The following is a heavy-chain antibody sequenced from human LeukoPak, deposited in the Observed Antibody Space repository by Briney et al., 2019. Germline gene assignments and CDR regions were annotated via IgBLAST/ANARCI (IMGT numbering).Heavy chain of an antibody. J-gene: IGHJ4*02. Sequence: GASVKVSCKASGYTFTNYDINWVRQATGQGLEWMGWMNPNSGNTGYTQKFQGRVTMTRDTSISTAYMELSSLRSEDTAVYYCATWVRSTSITQQFDYWGQGTLVTVSS. CDR2: MNPNSGNT. D-gene: IGHD2-2*01. V-gene: IGHV1-8*01. CDR1: GYTFTNYD. CDR3: ATWVRSTSITQQFDY.